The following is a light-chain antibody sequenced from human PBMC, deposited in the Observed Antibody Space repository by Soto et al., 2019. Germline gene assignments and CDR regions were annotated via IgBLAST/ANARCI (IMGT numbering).Light chain of an antibody. J-gene: IGKJ2*01. CDR2: GAS. CDR3: QQYNKWPMYS. CDR1: QNVSSN. V-gene: IGKV3-15*01. Sequence: EIVMTQSTATLSVSPGERATLSCRASQNVSSNLAWYQQKPGQPPSLLIYGASTRATGIPVRFSGSGSWTEFILTISRVQSDDVAVNYCQQYNKWPMYSFGQGTKLEIK.